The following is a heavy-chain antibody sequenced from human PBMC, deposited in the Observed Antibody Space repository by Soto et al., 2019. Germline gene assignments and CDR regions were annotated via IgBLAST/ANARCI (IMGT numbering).Heavy chain of an antibody. V-gene: IGHV3-21*06. CDR2: ISSTTNYI. J-gene: IGHJ4*02. CDR3: ARESEDLTSNFDY. D-gene: IGHD2-15*01. Sequence: GGSLRLSCAASGFTFTRYSRNWLRQAPGKGLEWVSSISSTTNYIYYGDSMKGRFTISRDNAKNSLYLEMNSLRAEDTAVYYCARESEDLTSNFDYWGQGTLVTVSS. CDR1: GFTFTRYS.